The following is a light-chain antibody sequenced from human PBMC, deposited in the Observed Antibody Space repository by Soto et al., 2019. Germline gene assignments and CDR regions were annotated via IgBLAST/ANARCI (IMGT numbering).Light chain of an antibody. CDR2: GAS. Sequence: EIVMTQSPATLSVSPGERATLSCRASQSVSSNLAWYQQKPGQAPRLLIYGASTRPTVIPARFSGSGSGTEFTLTISSLQSEDFAVYYCQQYNNWPPLTFGGGTKVEIK. CDR3: QQYNNWPPLT. J-gene: IGKJ4*01. CDR1: QSVSSN. V-gene: IGKV3-15*01.